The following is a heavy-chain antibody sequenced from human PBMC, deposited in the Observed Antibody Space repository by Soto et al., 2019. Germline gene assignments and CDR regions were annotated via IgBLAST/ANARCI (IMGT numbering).Heavy chain of an antibody. J-gene: IGHJ4*02. CDR3: ARGIGYCSSINCYSSRRLRFDS. CDR1: GGSFSGYY. V-gene: IGHV4-34*01. Sequence: PSETLSLTCVVYGGSFSGYYWTWIRQSPEKGLEWIGEVNHSGTTYYNPSLKTRVTISVHTPKNQFSLKMSSVTAADTAVYYCARGIGYCSSINCYSSRRLRFDSWGQGTLVTVSS. D-gene: IGHD2-2*01. CDR2: VNHSGTT.